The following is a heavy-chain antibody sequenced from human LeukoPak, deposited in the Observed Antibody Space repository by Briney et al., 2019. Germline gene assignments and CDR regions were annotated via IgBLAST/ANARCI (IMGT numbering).Heavy chain of an antibody. CDR3: ARGEPMDV. CDR2: INEDGSEK. J-gene: IGHJ6*03. V-gene: IGHV3-7*01. Sequence: GGSLRLSCVALEFSFETYWMSWVRQAPGKGPEWVANINEDGSEKHYVGSVRGRFTISRDNADNSLHLQMNSLRPEDMAVYYCARGEPMDVWGKGTTVTVSS. CDR1: EFSFETYW.